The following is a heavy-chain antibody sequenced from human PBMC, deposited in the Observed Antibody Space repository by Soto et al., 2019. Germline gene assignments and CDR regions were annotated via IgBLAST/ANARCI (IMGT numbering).Heavy chain of an antibody. Sequence: SGPLRLYRSIIVFACKNYCITWPHQGPGKGLEWVANIKEDGSEKNYVDSVKGRFTISRDNAKNSLYLQMNSLRAEDTAVYYCARKAGYCSGSRCYNYYGLDVWGQGT. CDR3: ARKAGYCSGSRCYNYYGLDV. D-gene: IGHD2-15*01. CDR1: VFACKNYC. J-gene: IGHJ6*02. V-gene: IGHV3-7*04. CDR2: IKEDGSEK.